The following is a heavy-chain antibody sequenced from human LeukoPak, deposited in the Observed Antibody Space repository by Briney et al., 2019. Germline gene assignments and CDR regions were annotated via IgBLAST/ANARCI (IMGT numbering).Heavy chain of an antibody. D-gene: IGHD2-2*01. CDR3: ARSSGGGYCSSTSCPMDV. J-gene: IGHJ6*02. V-gene: IGHV4-34*01. Sequence: PSETLSLTCAVFGGSFSDFSWSWIRQPPGKGLEWIGEINHSGSTNYNPSLKSRVTISLDTSKNQFSLKLNSVTAADTAVYYCARSSGGGYCSSTSCPMDVWGQGTTVTVSS. CDR2: INHSGST. CDR1: GGSFSDFS.